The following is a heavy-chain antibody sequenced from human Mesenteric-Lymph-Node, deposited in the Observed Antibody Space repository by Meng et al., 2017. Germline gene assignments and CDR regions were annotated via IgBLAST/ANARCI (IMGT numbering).Heavy chain of an antibody. CDR2: ISDDGSTT. CDR3: SRGPYSGNWGTDLNFDY. J-gene: IGHJ4*02. V-gene: IGHV3-74*01. D-gene: IGHD1-26*01. Sequence: EVQLVASGGGLVEPRGSLRLSCAASGFTFSTYWMHWVRQAPGKGLVWVSRISDDGSTTTYADSVKGRFSISRDNAEQTLYLQMDSLRAEDTAVYYCSRGPYSGNWGTDLNFDYWGQGILVTVSS. CDR1: GFTFSTYW.